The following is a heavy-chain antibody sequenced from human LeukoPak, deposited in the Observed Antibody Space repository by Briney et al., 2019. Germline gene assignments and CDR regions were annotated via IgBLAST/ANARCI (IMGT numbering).Heavy chain of an antibody. CDR1: GITFGNNW. Sequence: GALRLSCAASGITFGNNWMHWGRQGPGKGLVWISRINSDGGGAIYADSVKGRFTVSRDNAKNTLYLQMNSLRAEDTAVYYCARDVPHNWFDTWGQGTLVTVSS. CDR3: ARDVPHNWFDT. J-gene: IGHJ5*02. CDR2: INSDGGGA. V-gene: IGHV3-74*01.